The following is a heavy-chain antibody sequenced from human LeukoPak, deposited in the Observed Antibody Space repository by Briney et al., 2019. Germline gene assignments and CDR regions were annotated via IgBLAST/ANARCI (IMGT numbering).Heavy chain of an antibody. D-gene: IGHD2-2*01. CDR2: ISSSSSYI. J-gene: IGHJ6*03. CDR3: ARVDIVVVPAAQDYYYYMDV. V-gene: IGHV3-21*01. Sequence: GGSPRLSCAASGFTFSSYSMNWVRQAPGKGLEWVSSISSSSSYIYYADSVKGRFTISRDNAKNSLYLQMNSLRAEDTAVYYCARVDIVVVPAAQDYYYYMDVWGKGTTVTVSS. CDR1: GFTFSSYS.